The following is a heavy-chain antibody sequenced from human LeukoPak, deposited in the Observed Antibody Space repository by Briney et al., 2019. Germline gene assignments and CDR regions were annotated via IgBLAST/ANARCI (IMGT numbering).Heavy chain of an antibody. Sequence: GGSLRLSCAASGFTFSTYSMNWVRQAPGKGLEWVSYISSSSNTIYCADSVKGRFTVSRDNAKNSLYLQMNSPRVEDTAVYYCAPGYCSSSSCTHYFDYWSQGTLVTVSS. CDR1: GFTFSTYS. CDR2: ISSSSNTI. V-gene: IGHV3-48*01. J-gene: IGHJ4*02. CDR3: APGYCSSSSCTHYFDY. D-gene: IGHD2-2*01.